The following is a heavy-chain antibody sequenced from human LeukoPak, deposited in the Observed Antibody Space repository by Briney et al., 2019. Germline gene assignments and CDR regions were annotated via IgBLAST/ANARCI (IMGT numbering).Heavy chain of an antibody. CDR2: INPGGDNT. Sequence: GASVKVSCKASGYTFTKYYIHWVRQAPGQGLEWMGLINPGGDNTNYAQNFQGRVTMTRNTSISTAYMELSSLRSEDTAVYYCARGRDCSSTSCYAYDYWGQGTLVTVSS. CDR3: ARGRDCSSTSCYAYDY. D-gene: IGHD2-2*01. CDR1: GYTFTKYY. V-gene: IGHV1-46*01. J-gene: IGHJ4*02.